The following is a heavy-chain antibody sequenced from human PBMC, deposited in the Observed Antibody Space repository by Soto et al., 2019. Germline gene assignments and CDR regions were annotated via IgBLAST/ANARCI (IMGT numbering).Heavy chain of an antibody. V-gene: IGHV3-30*18. J-gene: IGHJ5*02. CDR3: AKERVFNPRLGASWFDP. CDR2: ISYDGSNK. CDR1: GFTFSSYG. D-gene: IGHD3-10*01. Sequence: GGSLRLSCAASGFTFSSYGMHWVRQAPGKGLEWVAVISYDGSNKYYADSVKGRFTISRDNSKNTLYLQMNSLRAEDTAVYYCAKERVFNPRLGASWFDPWCKGTLVTGSS.